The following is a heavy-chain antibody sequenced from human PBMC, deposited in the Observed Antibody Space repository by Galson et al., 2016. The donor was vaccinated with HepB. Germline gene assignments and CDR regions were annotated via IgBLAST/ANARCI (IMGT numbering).Heavy chain of an antibody. CDR3: ARAYDVWSGYPFDP. Sequence: SLRLSCAASGFSFSDYFMSWIRQAPGKGLEWVSYISTVGDTTYTRYVDSVQGRFTISRDNAKNSLYLQMNSLRVEDTAVYYCARAYDVWSGYPFDPWGQGTLVTVSS. D-gene: IGHD3-3*01. V-gene: IGHV3-11*04. CDR2: ISTVGDTT. J-gene: IGHJ5*02. CDR1: GFSFSDYF.